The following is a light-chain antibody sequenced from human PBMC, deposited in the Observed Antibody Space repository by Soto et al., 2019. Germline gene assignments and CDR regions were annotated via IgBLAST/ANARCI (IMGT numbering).Light chain of an antibody. V-gene: IGKV3-20*01. CDR3: QQYGSSPIFT. Sequence: EIVLTQSPGTLSLSPGERATLSCRASQSVSSSYLAWYQQKPGQAPRLLIYGASSRATGIPDRFSGSGSGTXPTLTISRLETEDFPANYSQQYGSSPIFTSRPG. CDR2: GAS. J-gene: IGKJ3*01. CDR1: QSVSSSY.